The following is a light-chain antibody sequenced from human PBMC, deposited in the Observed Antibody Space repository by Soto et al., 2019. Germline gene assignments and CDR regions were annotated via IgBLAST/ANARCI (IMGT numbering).Light chain of an antibody. CDR2: AAS. V-gene: IGKV1-27*01. J-gene: IGKJ1*01. CDR3: QNYNGAPWT. Sequence: DIQMTQSPSSLSASVGDRVTTTCRASQGISNYLVWYQQKPGKVPKLLIYAASTLQSGVPSRFSGSGSGTXXXXXXXXLQPEDVATYYCQNYNGAPWTFGQGTKVEIK. CDR1: QGISNY.